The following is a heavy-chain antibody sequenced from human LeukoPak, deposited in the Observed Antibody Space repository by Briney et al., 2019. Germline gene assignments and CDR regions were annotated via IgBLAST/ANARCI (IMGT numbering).Heavy chain of an antibody. D-gene: IGHD6-19*01. CDR2: IYSGGST. CDR3: ARANIAVAGFDY. J-gene: IGHJ4*02. Sequence: GGSLRLSCAAAGFTVSSNYMSWVRQEAGRGLEWVLVIYSGGSTYYADSVRGRFTISRDNSKNTLYLQMNSLRAEDTAVYYCARANIAVAGFDYWGQGTLVTVSS. V-gene: IGHV3-66*02. CDR1: GFTVSSNY.